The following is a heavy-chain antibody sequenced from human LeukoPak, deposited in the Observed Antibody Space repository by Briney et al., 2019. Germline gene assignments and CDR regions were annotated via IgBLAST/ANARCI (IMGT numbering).Heavy chain of an antibody. J-gene: IGHJ5*02. CDR1: GYTFTSYG. Sequence: ASVKVSCKASGYTFTSYGISWVRQAPGQGREWMGWISAYNGNTNCAQKLQGRLTNTTDTSRSTAYMELRSLRSDDTAVYYCPRGGGGVPAAIALDPWGQGTLVTVSS. CDR3: PRGGGGVPAAIALDP. D-gene: IGHD2-2*01. V-gene: IGHV1-18*01. CDR2: ISAYNGNT.